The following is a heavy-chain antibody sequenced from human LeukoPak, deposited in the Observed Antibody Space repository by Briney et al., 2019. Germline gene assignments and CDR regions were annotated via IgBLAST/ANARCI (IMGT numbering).Heavy chain of an antibody. Sequence: QAGGSLRLSCAASGFTVSSNYMTWARQAPGKGLEWVAIISFDAASEYYADSLKGRFTISRDNSENTVYLQMRSLRVEDTAVYYCAKDQGYFSYFFDSWGQGTLVTVSS. J-gene: IGHJ4*02. D-gene: IGHD5-18*01. CDR1: GFTVSSNY. V-gene: IGHV3-30*18. CDR3: AKDQGYFSYFFDS. CDR2: ISFDAASE.